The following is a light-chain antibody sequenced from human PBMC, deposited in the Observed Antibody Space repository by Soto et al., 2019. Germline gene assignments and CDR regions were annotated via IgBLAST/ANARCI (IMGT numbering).Light chain of an antibody. J-gene: IGKJ1*01. V-gene: IGKV3-20*01. CDR3: QQYGSASWT. Sequence: EIVLTQSPGTLSSSPGERATLSCRASESVSRTYLAGYQQRPAQAPRLLIYAASNRARGIPDRFGGSGSGTDFTLTVSRLEPEDFAVYYCQQYGSASWTFGQGTKV. CDR2: AAS. CDR1: ESVSRTY.